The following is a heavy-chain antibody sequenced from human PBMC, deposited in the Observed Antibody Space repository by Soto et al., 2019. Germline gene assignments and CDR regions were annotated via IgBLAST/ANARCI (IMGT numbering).Heavy chain of an antibody. V-gene: IGHV4-34*01. CDR1: GGSFSGYY. J-gene: IGHJ4*02. CDR2: VNHSGST. CDR3: ARGDPYGDYDDY. Sequence: TSETLSLTCAVYGGSFSGYYWSWIRQPPGKGLEWIGEVNHSGSTNYNPSLKSRVTISVDTSKNQFSLKLSSVTAADTAVYYCARGDPYGDYDDYWGQGTLVTVSS. D-gene: IGHD4-17*01.